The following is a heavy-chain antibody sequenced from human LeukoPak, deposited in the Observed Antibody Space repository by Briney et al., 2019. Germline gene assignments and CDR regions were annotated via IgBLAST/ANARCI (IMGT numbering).Heavy chain of an antibody. CDR2: ISAYNGNT. D-gene: IGHD6-19*01. Sequence: ASVKVSCKASGYTFTSYGISWVRQAPGQGLEWMGWISAYNGNTNYAQNLQGRVTVTTDTSTSTAYMELRSLRSDDTAVYYCAREHSSGWTFDYWGQGTLVTVSS. CDR3: AREHSSGWTFDY. V-gene: IGHV1-18*01. J-gene: IGHJ4*02. CDR1: GYTFTSYG.